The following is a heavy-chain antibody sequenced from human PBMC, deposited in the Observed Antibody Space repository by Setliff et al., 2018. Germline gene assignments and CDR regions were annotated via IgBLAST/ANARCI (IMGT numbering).Heavy chain of an antibody. CDR2: ISWDSGTI. J-gene: IGHJ4*02. CDR1: GFIFENHA. CDR3: ARVWFGNMDV. Sequence: GGSLRLSCAVSGFIFENHAMHWVRQPPGKGLEWVSGISWDSGTIGYADSVRGRFTISRDNARNSLYLQMNSLRAEDTAVYYCARVWFGNMDVWGQGTLVTVSS. D-gene: IGHD3-10*01. V-gene: IGHV3-9*01.